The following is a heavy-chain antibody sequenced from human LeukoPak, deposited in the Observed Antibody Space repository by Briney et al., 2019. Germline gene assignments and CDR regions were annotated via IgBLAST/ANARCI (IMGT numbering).Heavy chain of an antibody. Sequence: GASVKVSCKASGGTFSIYAISWVRQGPGQGLVWMGGIIPIFGTANYAQKFQGRVTITTDESTSTAYMELSSLRSEDTAVYYCARVHSDYSNKYYYYYYMDVWGKGTTVTVSS. J-gene: IGHJ6*03. CDR1: GGTFSIYA. D-gene: IGHD4-11*01. CDR3: ARVHSDYSNKYYYYYYMDV. V-gene: IGHV1-69*05. CDR2: IIPIFGTA.